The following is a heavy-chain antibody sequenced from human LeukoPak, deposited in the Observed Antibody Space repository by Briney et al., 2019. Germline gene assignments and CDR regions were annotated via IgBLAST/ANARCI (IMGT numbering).Heavy chain of an antibody. D-gene: IGHD6-19*01. CDR3: AREGYSSGLGFQH. V-gene: IGHV3-48*04. CDR1: GFTFSSYG. J-gene: IGHJ1*01. Sequence: PGGSLRLSCAASGFTFSSYGMHWARQAPGKGLEWVSYISSSGSTIYYADSVKGRFTISRDNAKNSLYLQMNSLRAEDTAVYYCAREGYSSGLGFQHWGQGTLVTVSS. CDR2: ISSSGSTI.